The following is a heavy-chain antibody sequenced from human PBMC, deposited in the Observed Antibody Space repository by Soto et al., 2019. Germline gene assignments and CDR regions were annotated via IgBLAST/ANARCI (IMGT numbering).Heavy chain of an antibody. CDR2: IYYSGST. CDR1: GGSISSGGYY. Sequence: PSETLSLTCTVSGGSISSGGYYWSWIRQHPGKGLEWIGYIYYSGSTYYNPSLKSRVTISVDTSKNQFSLKLSSVTAADMAVYYCARDHDFWSGYRKRGYYYYGMDVWGQGTTVTVSS. J-gene: IGHJ6*02. V-gene: IGHV4-31*03. D-gene: IGHD3-3*01. CDR3: ARDHDFWSGYRKRGYYYYGMDV.